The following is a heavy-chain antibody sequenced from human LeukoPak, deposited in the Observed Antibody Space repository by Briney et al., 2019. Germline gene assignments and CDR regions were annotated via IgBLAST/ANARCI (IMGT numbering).Heavy chain of an antibody. CDR3: ARDSDCSSTSCYVDYYYGMGV. Sequence: GGSLRLSCAASGFTFSSYSMNWVRQAPGKGLEWVSYISSSSSTIYYADSVKGRFTISRDNAKNSLYLQMNSLRAEDTAVYYCARDSDCSSTSCYVDYYYGMGVWGQGTTVTVSS. D-gene: IGHD2-2*01. CDR1: GFTFSSYS. V-gene: IGHV3-48*01. CDR2: ISSSSSTI. J-gene: IGHJ6*02.